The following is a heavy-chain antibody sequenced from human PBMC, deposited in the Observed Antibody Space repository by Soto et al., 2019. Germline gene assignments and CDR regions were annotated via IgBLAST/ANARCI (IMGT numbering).Heavy chain of an antibody. CDR1: GGSISSSSYY. D-gene: IGHD5-18*01. Sequence: SETLCLSCTVSGGSISSSSYYWGWIRQPPGKGLELIGSIYYSGSTYYNPSLKSRVTISVDTSRNQFSLKLSSVTAADTAVYYCARPVLKLWLGYLEXWGQGTLVP. CDR2: IYYSGST. V-gene: IGHV4-39*01. J-gene: IGHJ4*02. CDR3: ARPVLKLWLGYLEX.